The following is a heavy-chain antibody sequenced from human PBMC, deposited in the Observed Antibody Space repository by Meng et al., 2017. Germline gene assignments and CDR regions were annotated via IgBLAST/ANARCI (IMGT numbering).Heavy chain of an antibody. D-gene: IGHD3-10*01. CDR3: VLWFGELSFDY. V-gene: IGHV1-18*01. CDR1: GYTFTSYG. Sequence: QVQLVESGSGVKKPGASVKVSCKASGYTFTSYGISWVRQAPGQGLEWMGWISAYSGNTNYAQKLQGRVTMTTDTSTSTAYMELRSLRSDDTAVYYCVLWFGELSFDYWGQGTLVTVSS. CDR2: ISAYSGNT. J-gene: IGHJ4*02.